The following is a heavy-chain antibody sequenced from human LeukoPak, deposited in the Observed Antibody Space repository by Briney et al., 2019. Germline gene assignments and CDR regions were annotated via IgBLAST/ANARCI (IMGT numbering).Heavy chain of an antibody. D-gene: IGHD3-10*01. V-gene: IGHV4-34*01. CDR1: GGSFSGYY. CDR2: INHSGST. CDR3: ARRRYGSGSYYKPPGY. J-gene: IGHJ4*02. Sequence: SETLSLTCAVYGGSFSGYYWSWIRQPPGKGLEWIGEINHSGSTNYNPSLKSRVTISVDTSKNQFSLKLSSVTAADTAVYYCARRRYGSGSYYKPPGYWGQGTLVTVSS.